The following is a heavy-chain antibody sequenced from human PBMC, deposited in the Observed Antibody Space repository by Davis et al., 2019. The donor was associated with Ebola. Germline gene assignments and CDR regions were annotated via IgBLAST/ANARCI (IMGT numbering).Heavy chain of an antibody. CDR3: ARHTPNSYGSMNYYYGMDV. V-gene: IGHV4-59*08. Sequence: GSLRLSCAVYGGSFSGYYWSWIRQPPGKGLEWIGYIYYSGSTNYNPSLKSRVTISVDTSKNQFSLKLSSVTAADTAVYYCARHTPNSYGSMNYYYGMDVWGQGTTVTVSS. CDR2: IYYSGST. D-gene: IGHD5-18*01. CDR1: GGSFSGYY. J-gene: IGHJ6*02.